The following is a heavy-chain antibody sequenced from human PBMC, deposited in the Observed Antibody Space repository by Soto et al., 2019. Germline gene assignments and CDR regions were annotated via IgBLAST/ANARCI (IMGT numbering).Heavy chain of an antibody. D-gene: IGHD6-13*01. CDR3: ARDSGAKLSSS. CDR2: IVPIYRTA. V-gene: IGHV1-69*01. Sequence: QVQLVQSGAEVKKAGSSVKVSYKASGGTFSSYRINWVRQAPGQGLEWVGGIVPIYRTADYAQKFQGRVTITADESARTAYMELRSLKSQDTAVYYCARDSGAKLSSSWGQGTLVTVSS. J-gene: IGHJ4*02. CDR1: GGTFSSYR.